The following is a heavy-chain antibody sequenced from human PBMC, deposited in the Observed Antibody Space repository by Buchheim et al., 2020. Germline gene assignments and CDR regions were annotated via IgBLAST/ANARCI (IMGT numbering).Heavy chain of an antibody. D-gene: IGHD2-8*01. Sequence: EVQLLESGGGLVQPGGSLRLSCAASGFTFSSYAMSWVRQAPGKGLEWVSAISGSGGSTYYADSVKGRFTISSDNSKNTLYLQMNSLRAEDTAVYYCAKDQFVLMVYAIGWFDPWGQGTL. V-gene: IGHV3-23*01. CDR2: ISGSGGST. J-gene: IGHJ5*02. CDR3: AKDQFVLMVYAIGWFDP. CDR1: GFTFSSYA.